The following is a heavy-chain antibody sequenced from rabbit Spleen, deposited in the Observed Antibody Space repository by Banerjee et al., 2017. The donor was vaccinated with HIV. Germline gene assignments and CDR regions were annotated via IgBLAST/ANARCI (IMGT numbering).Heavy chain of an antibody. D-gene: IGHD1-1*01. Sequence: QSLEESGGGLVKPGASLTLTCKASGFSFSSGYDMCWVRQAPGKGLEWIACIYNGDIGSRTYYATWAKGRFTISKTSTTVTLQMTSLTAADTATYFCARDGSGGISYYFNLWGQGTLVTVS. CDR2: IYNGDIGSRT. CDR1: GFSFSSGYD. CDR3: ARDGSGGISYYFNL. J-gene: IGHJ4*01. V-gene: IGHV1S40*01.